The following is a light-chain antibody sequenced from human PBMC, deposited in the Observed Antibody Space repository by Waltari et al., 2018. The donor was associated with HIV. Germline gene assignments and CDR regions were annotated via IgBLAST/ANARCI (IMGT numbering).Light chain of an antibody. CDR2: WAS. V-gene: IGKV4-1*01. Sequence: DIVMTQSPDSLAVSLGERATINCKSSQRIFYSSNNKHYLAWYQHKPGQPPKLLIYWASTRESGVPDRFSGSGSGTDFTLTISSLQPEDVAVYFPVTFGQGTRLEIK. CDR3: VT. CDR1: QRIFYSSNNKHY. J-gene: IGKJ5*01.